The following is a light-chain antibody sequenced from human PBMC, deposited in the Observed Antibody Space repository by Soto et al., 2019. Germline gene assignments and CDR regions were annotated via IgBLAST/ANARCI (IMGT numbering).Light chain of an antibody. CDR2: DAS. Sequence: ELVLTQSPATLSLSPGDTPTLSCRAGQSVGSCLGCYQQKPGQAPRLLIYDASNRAARIPARFSGSGSETDSTLTISHLESEDFAVYYCQQRSGNWQWTFGQGTKVDIK. CDR3: QQRSGNWQWT. J-gene: IGKJ1*01. V-gene: IGKV3-11*01. CDR1: QSVGSC.